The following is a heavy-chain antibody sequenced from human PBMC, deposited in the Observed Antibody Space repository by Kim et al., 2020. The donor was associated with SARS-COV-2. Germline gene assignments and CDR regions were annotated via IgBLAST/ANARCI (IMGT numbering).Heavy chain of an antibody. CDR1: GFTFDVYG. J-gene: IGHJ4*02. V-gene: IGHV3-49*03. CDR2: IRSKVFGGTA. CDR3: SRGVGGEDS. Sequence: GGSLRLSCSASGFTFDVYGMSWFRQAPGKGLEWVGFIRSKVFGGTAEYAASVKGRFTISRDDSKSIAFLQMKSLKTEDTALYYCSRGVGGEDSWGQGTLVTVSS.